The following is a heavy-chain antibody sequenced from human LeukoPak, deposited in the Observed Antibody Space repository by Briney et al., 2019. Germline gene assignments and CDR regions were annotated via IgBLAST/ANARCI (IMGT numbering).Heavy chain of an antibody. CDR3: ARGHFGVVTGY. D-gene: IGHD3-3*01. CDR2: ISSSSSYI. CDR1: GFTLSSYS. J-gene: IGHJ4*02. V-gene: IGHV3-21*01. Sequence: PGGAPGLSCAASGFTLSSYSMEWGRQAPGKGLGWVSSISSSSSYIYYADSVKGRFTISRDNAKNSLYLQMNSLRAEDTAVYYCARGHFGVVTGYWGQGTLVTVSS.